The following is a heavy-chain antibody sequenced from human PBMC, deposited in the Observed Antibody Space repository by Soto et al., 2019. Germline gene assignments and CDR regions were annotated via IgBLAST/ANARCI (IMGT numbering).Heavy chain of an antibody. V-gene: IGHV3-53*01. CDR1: GFTVSSNY. Sequence: GGSLRLSCAASGFTVSSNYMSWVRQAPGKGLEWVPVIYSGGSTYYADSVQGRFTISRDNSKNTLYLQMNSLGVDDTAVYYCARLPAGSYSSGWYYFDYWGQGTLVTVSS. J-gene: IGHJ4*02. CDR2: IYSGGST. CDR3: ARLPAGSYSSGWYYFDY. D-gene: IGHD6-19*01.